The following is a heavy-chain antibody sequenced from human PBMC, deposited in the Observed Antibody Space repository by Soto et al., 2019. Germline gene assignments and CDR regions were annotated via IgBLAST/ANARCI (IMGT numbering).Heavy chain of an antibody. J-gene: IGHJ6*02. CDR1: GGTFSSYA. CDR3: ARGTLGRVITIFGVVRTPETPYNDYYYGMDV. Sequence: GASVKVSCKASGGTFSSYAISWVRQAPGQGLEWMGGIIPIFGTANYAQKFQGRVTITADESTSTAYMELSSLRSEDTAVYYCARGTLGRVITIFGVVRTPETPYNDYYYGMDVWGQGTTVTVSS. V-gene: IGHV1-69*13. D-gene: IGHD3-3*01. CDR2: IIPIFGTA.